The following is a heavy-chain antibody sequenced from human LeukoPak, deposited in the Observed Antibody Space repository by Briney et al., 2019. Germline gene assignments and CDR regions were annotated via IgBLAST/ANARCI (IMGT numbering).Heavy chain of an antibody. CDR3: ARSSAPSLDSSSWLHFDY. CDR1: GFTFSSYA. D-gene: IGHD6-13*01. CDR2: ISGSGGST. V-gene: IGHV3-23*01. Sequence: PGGSLRLSCAASGFTFSSYAMSWVRQAPGKGLEWVSAISGSGGSTYYADSVKGRFTISRDNSKNTLYLQMNSLRAEDTAVYYCARSSAPSLDSSSWLHFDYWGQGTLVTVSS. J-gene: IGHJ4*02.